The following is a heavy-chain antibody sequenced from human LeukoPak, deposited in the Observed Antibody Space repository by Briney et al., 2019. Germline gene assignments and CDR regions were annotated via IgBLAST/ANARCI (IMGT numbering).Heavy chain of an antibody. D-gene: IGHD3-10*01. CDR3: ASGSGSHYRIDY. J-gene: IGHJ4*02. V-gene: IGHV3-30*04. CDR2: ISYDGSNK. CDR1: GFTFSSYA. Sequence: PGRSLRLSCAASGFTFSSYAMHWVRQAPGKGLEWVAVISYDGSNKYYADSVKGRFTISRDNSKNTLYLQMNSLRAEDTAVYYCASGSGSHYRIDYWGQGALVTVSS.